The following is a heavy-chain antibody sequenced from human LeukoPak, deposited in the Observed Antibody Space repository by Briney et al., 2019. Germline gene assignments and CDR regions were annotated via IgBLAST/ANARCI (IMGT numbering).Heavy chain of an antibody. V-gene: IGHV4-34*01. CDR3: ARNRGVRVYYYGMDV. CDR1: GGSFSGYY. CDR2: INHSGST. D-gene: IGHD3-10*01. J-gene: IGHJ6*02. Sequence: SETLSLTCAVYGGSFSGYYWSWIRQPPGKGLEWIGEINHSGSTNYNPSLKSRVTISVDTSKNQFSLKLSSVTAADTAVYYCARNRGVRVYYYGMDVWGQGTAVTVSS.